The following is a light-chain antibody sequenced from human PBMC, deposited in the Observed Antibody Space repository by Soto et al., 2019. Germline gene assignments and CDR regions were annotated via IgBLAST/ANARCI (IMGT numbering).Light chain of an antibody. V-gene: IGKV3-11*01. CDR2: GAS. Sequence: DIVFTQSPSTLSLSPWSRSTLSCMAILSISSYSALYQQKPVQAPRLLIYGASTRATGIPARFSGIGSGTDFTLTISSLEPEDFAVYYCQQRSNWPTITFCQGTRLEIK. J-gene: IGKJ5*01. CDR3: QQRSNWPTIT. CDR1: LSISSY.